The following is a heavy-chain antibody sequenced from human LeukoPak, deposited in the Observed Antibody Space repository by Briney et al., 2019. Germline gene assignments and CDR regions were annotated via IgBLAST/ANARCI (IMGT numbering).Heavy chain of an antibody. D-gene: IGHD1-1*01. CDR1: GGSISSSSYY. J-gene: IGHJ4*02. V-gene: IGHV4-39*07. CDR3: ARGKGDVQLASFDY. Sequence: SETLSLTCTVSGGSISSSSYYWGWIRQPPGKGLEWIGSIYYSGSTYYNPSPKSRVTISVDTSKNQFSLKLSSVTAADTAVYYCARGKGDVQLASFDYWGQGTLVTVSS. CDR2: IYYSGST.